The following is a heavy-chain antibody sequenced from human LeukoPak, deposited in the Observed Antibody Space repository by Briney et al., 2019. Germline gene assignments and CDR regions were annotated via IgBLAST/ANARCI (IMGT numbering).Heavy chain of an antibody. CDR2: ISGSGDNT. D-gene: IGHD6-13*01. CDR1: GFTFSSHA. Sequence: GGSLRLSCAASGFTFSSHAMSWVRQAPGKGLEWVSPISGSGDNTYYADSVKGRFTISRDNSKNTLYLQMNSLRAEDTAVYYCAKGRGYDTIWYLDYWGQGTLVSVS. V-gene: IGHV3-23*01. J-gene: IGHJ4*02. CDR3: AKGRGYDTIWYLDY.